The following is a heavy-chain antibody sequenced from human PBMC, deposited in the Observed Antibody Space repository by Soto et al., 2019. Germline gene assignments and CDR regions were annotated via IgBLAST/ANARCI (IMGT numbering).Heavy chain of an antibody. Sequence: SGPTLVNPTQTLTLTCTFSGFSLSTSGVGVGWIRQPPGKALEWLALIYWNDDKRYSPSLKSRLTITKDTSKNQVVLTMTNMDPVDTATYYCAHSQPAHYPRWLPDPFDYWGQGTLVTVSS. CDR2: IYWNDDK. J-gene: IGHJ4*02. CDR1: GFSLSTSGVG. CDR3: AHSQPAHYPRWLPDPFDY. D-gene: IGHD5-12*01. V-gene: IGHV2-5*01.